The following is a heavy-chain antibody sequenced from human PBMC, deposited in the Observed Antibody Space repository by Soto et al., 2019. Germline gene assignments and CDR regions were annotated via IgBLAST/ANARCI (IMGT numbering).Heavy chain of an antibody. V-gene: IGHV3-30-3*01. CDR2: ISYDGSNK. Sequence: GGSLRLSCAGSGFTFKTYTFHWGRQPPGKGLEWVAVISYDGSNKYYADSVKGRFTVSRDNSKSTLFLQMNGLTPEDTAVYYCARGSMYNWNQSPPDSWGQGTLVTVSS. D-gene: IGHD1-20*01. CDR1: GFTFKTYT. CDR3: ARGSMYNWNQSPPDS. J-gene: IGHJ4*02.